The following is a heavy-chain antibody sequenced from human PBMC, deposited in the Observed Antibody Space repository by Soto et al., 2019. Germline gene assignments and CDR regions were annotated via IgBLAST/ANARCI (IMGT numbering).Heavy chain of an antibody. CDR3: ARGALYCSGGSCYGGYYYYGMDV. CDR1: GGSFSGYY. Sequence: LSLTCAVYGGSFSGYYWSWIRQPPGKGLEWIGEINHSGSTNYNPSLKSRVTISVDTSKNQFSLKLSSVTAADTAVYYCARGALYCSGGSCYGGYYYYGMDVWGQGTTVTVSS. CDR2: INHSGST. D-gene: IGHD2-15*01. J-gene: IGHJ6*02. V-gene: IGHV4-34*01.